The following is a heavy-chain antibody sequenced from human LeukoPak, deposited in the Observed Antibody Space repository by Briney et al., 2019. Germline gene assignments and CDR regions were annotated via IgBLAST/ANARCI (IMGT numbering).Heavy chain of an antibody. D-gene: IGHD3-22*01. V-gene: IGHV3-15*01. Sequence: GGSLRLSCAASGFTFSNAWMSWVRQGPGKGLEWICRIKSKTDGGATDYAAPVKGRFTISRDDSKNTLYLQMNSLKTEDTAVYYCTTVRSPFYYDSGAYYYPKLDCYYYYMDVWGKGTTVIVSS. CDR3: TTVRSPFYYDSGAYYYPKLDCYYYYMDV. J-gene: IGHJ6*03. CDR1: GFTFSNAW. CDR2: IKSKTDGGAT.